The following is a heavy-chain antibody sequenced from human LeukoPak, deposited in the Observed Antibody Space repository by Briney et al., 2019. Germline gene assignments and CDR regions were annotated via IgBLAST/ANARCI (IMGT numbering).Heavy chain of an antibody. CDR1: GFTFGSYA. V-gene: IGHV3-23*01. CDR3: AMPYYYGSGRVLWYFDL. D-gene: IGHD3-10*01. CDR2: ISGSAGNI. Sequence: GGSLRLSCAASGFTFGSYAMSWVRQAPGKGLEWVSAISGSAGNIYYADSVKGRFTISRDNSKNTLYLQMNSLRAEDTAVYYCAMPYYYGSGRVLWYFDLWGRGTLVTVSS. J-gene: IGHJ2*01.